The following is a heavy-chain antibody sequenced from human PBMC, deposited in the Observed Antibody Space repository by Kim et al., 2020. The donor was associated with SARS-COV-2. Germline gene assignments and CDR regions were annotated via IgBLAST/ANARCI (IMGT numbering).Heavy chain of an antibody. J-gene: IGHJ6*02. CDR2: IYYSGST. Sequence: SETLSLTCTVSGGSISSSSYYWGWIRQPPGKGLEWIGSIYYSGSTYYNPSLKSRVTISVDTSKNQFSLKLSSVTAADTAVYYCARVSYSSSWYGRARYYYYGMDVWGQGTTVTVSS. CDR3: ARVSYSSSWYGRARYYYYGMDV. D-gene: IGHD6-13*01. V-gene: IGHV4-39*01. CDR1: GGSISSSSYY.